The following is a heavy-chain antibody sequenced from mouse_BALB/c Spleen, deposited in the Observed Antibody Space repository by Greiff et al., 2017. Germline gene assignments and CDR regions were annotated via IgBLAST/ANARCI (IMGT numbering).Heavy chain of an antibody. Sequence: EVKLVESGPSLVKPSQTLSLTCSVTGDSITSGYWNWIRKFPGNKLEYMGYISYSGSTYYNPSLKSRISITRDTSKNQYYLQLNSVTTEDTATYYCARYWVRRESYYAMDYWGQGTSVTVSS. CDR2: ISYSGST. D-gene: IGHD2-14*01. V-gene: IGHV3-8*02. CDR3: ARYWVRRESYYAMDY. CDR1: GDSITSGY. J-gene: IGHJ4*01.